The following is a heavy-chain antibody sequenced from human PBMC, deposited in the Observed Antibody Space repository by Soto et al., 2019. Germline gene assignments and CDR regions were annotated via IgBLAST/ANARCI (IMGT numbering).Heavy chain of an antibody. J-gene: IGHJ4*02. CDR1: GNTLTSYK. CDR2: INPSGGTT. CDR3: ARDRQFGY. Sequence: APVQVSSKAPGNTLTSYKIHWLRKATGRGLGWMGLINPSGGTTVDPQKFQGRVTMTRDTSTSTVYMVLSSLRSEDSAVYYCARDRQFGYCGQGTLVTVSS. V-gene: IGHV1-46*01. D-gene: IGHD3-16*01.